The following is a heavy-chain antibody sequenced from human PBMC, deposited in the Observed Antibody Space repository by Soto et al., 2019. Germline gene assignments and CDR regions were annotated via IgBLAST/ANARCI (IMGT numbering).Heavy chain of an antibody. D-gene: IGHD3-10*01. V-gene: IGHV4-59*02. CDR2: ISYGGTT. CDR1: GASVTNYY. J-gene: IGHJ4*02. Sequence: QVQLHQSGPGLVKPSETLSLTRSVSGASVTNYYWSWIRQSPGKGLEWIGYISYGGTTNFNSSLKGRVTVSVDMSKNQFSLTLNSVTAADTAVYYCAMYYGHGQDYWGQGTLVTVSS. CDR3: AMYYGHGQDY.